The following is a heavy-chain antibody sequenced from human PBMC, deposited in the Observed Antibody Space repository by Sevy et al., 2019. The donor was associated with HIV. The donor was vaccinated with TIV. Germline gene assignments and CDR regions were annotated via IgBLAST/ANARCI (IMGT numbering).Heavy chain of an antibody. J-gene: IGHJ6*02. CDR3: AGDSPGYSSGWYTEYYYYYYGMDV. CDR1: GFTFSSYS. D-gene: IGHD6-19*01. V-gene: IGHV3-48*02. Sequence: GGSLRLSCAASGFTFSSYSMNWVRQAPGKGLEWVSYISSSSSTIYYADSVKGRFTISRDNAKNSLYLQMNSLRDEDTAVYYCAGDSPGYSSGWYTEYYYYYYGMDVWGQGTTVTVSS. CDR2: ISSSSSTI.